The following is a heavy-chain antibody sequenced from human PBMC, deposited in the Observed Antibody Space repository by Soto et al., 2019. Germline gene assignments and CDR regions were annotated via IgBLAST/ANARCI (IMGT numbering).Heavy chain of an antibody. CDR2: INAGNGNT. Sequence: ASVKVSCKASGYTFTSYGTSWVRQAPGKGLEWMGWINAGNGNTNDSLKVQDRVTITSYTSVRTAYMELSSVRSEDTAVYYCARVRSIFGVVTPSDCWGQGTRVTVSS. J-gene: IGHJ4*02. V-gene: IGHV1-18*01. CDR1: GYTFTSYG. D-gene: IGHD3-3*01. CDR3: ARVRSIFGVVTPSDC.